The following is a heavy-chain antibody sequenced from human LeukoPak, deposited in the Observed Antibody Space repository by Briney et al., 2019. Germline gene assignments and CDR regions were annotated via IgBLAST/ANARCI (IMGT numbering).Heavy chain of an antibody. CDR1: GGSISSYY. CDR3: ARVRGYCSSGSCGMDV. Sequence: PSETLSLTCTVSGGSISSYYWSWIRQPPGKGLEWIGSLYHSGSTYYNPSLKSRVTISVDTSKNQFSLKLSSVTAADTAVYYCARVRGYCSSGSCGMDVWGQGTTVTVSS. D-gene: IGHD2-15*01. J-gene: IGHJ6*02. CDR2: LYHSGST. V-gene: IGHV4-59*08.